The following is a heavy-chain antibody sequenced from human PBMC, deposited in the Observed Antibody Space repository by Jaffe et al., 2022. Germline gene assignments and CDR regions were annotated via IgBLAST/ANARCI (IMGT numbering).Heavy chain of an antibody. J-gene: IGHJ4*02. V-gene: IGHV4-61*02. CDR3: ARASGYYFAKGLDY. CDR2: IYTSGST. Sequence: QVQLQESGPGLVKPSQTLSLTCTVSGGSISSGSYYWSWIRQPAGKGLEWIGRIYTSGSTNYNPSLKSRVTISVDTSKNQFSLKLSSVTAADTAVYYCARASGYYFAKGLDYWGQGTLVTVSS. D-gene: IGHD3-22*01. CDR1: GGSISSGSYY.